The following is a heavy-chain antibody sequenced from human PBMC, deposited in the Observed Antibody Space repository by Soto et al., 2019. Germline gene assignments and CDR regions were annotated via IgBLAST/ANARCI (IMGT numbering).Heavy chain of an antibody. J-gene: IGHJ4*02. V-gene: IGHV5-51*01. CDR3: SRQHPLDSRVWFT. D-gene: IGHD6-19*01. CDR2: IYPRDSDT. CDR1: GDSFTGFW. Sequence: GESLKISCKMSGDSFTGFWIGWVRQMPGKGLEWLGSIYPRDSDTRYSPSFQGQVTISADKSLSTAYLQWNSLQASDTAIYYCSRQHPLDSRVWFTWGQGTPVTVSS.